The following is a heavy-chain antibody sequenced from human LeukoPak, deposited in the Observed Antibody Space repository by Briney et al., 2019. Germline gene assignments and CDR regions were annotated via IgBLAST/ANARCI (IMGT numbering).Heavy chain of an antibody. J-gene: IGHJ3*02. CDR3: AKSDGYGLVGI. CDR2: IYSSGST. Sequence: SETLSLTCNVSGGSISSGSNYWGWIRQPPGKTLEWIGSIYSSGSTYYNPSLKSRVIILIDTSKNHFSLTLSSVTAADTAVYYWAKSDGYGLVGIWGKGTMVPFFS. CDR1: GGSISSGSNY. D-gene: IGHD3-10*01. V-gene: IGHV4-39*07.